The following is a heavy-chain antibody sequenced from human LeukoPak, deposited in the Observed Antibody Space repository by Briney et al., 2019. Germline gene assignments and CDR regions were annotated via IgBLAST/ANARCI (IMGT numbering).Heavy chain of an antibody. D-gene: IGHD3-22*01. Sequence: GGSLRLSCAASGFTFSSYSMTWVRQAPGKGLEWVSSISSSSSYIYYADSVKGRFTISRDNAKNSLYLQMNSLRAEDTAVYYCARSPPYYYDSSGYCLDYWGQGTLVTVSS. CDR2: ISSSSSYI. CDR3: ARSPPYYYDSSGYCLDY. J-gene: IGHJ4*02. CDR1: GFTFSSYS. V-gene: IGHV3-21*01.